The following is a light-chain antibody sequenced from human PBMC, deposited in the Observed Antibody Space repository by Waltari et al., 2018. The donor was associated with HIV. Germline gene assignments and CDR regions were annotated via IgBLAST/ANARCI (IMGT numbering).Light chain of an antibody. J-gene: IGLJ2*01. CDR1: SSAVGAYNY. CDR3: SSYTSSSTVV. Sequence: QSALTPPASVSGSPGQSITISCTGTSSAVGAYNYVSWYQLHPGKAPKLMIYDVSNRPSGVSDRFSGSKSANTASLTISGLQAEDEAHYYCSSYTSSSTVVFGGGTKLTVL. V-gene: IGLV2-14*03. CDR2: DVS.